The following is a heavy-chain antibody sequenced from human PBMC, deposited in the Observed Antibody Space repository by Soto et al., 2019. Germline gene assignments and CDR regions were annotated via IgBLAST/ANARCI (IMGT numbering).Heavy chain of an antibody. V-gene: IGHV3-15*01. CDR2: IKSKTDGGTT. CDR3: TTVIVVPAAYYYYGMDV. CDR1: GFTFSNAW. D-gene: IGHD2-2*01. Sequence: EVQLVESGGGLVKPGGSLRLSCAASGFTFSNAWMSWVRQAPGKGLEWVGRIKSKTDGGTTDYAAPVKGRFTISRDDSKNTLYLQMNSLKTEDTAVYYCTTVIVVPAAYYYYGMDVWGQGTTVTVSS. J-gene: IGHJ6*02.